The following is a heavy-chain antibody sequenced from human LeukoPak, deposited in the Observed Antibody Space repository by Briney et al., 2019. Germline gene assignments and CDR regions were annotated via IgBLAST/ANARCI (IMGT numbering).Heavy chain of an antibody. J-gene: IGHJ6*03. D-gene: IGHD3-10*01. CDR1: GGSFSGYY. CDR2: INHSGST. CDR3: ARRGRPNYYYMDV. V-gene: IGHV4-34*01. Sequence: SETLSLTCAVYGGSFSGYYWSWIRQPPGKGLEWIGEINHSGSTNYNPSLKSRVTISVDTSKNQFSLKLSSVTAADTAVYYCARRGRPNYYYMDVWGKGTTVTVS.